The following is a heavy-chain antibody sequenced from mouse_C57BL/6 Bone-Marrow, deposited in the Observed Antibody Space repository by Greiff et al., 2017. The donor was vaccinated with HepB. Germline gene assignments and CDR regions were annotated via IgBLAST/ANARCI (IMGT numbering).Heavy chain of an antibody. Sequence: EVQLQESGGGLVKPGGSLKLSCAASGFTFSSYAMSWVRQTPEKRLEWVATISDGGSYTYYPDNVKGRFTISRDNAKNNLYLQMSHLKSEDTAMYYCARSLDGYYVGDYWGQGTSVTVSS. CDR2: ISDGGSYT. D-gene: IGHD2-3*01. CDR3: ARSLDGYYVGDY. CDR1: GFTFSSYA. J-gene: IGHJ4*01. V-gene: IGHV5-4*01.